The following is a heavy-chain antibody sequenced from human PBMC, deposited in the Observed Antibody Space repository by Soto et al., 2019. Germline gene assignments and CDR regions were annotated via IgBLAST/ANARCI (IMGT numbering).Heavy chain of an antibody. CDR1: GFTFSDYY. Sequence: QVQLVESGGGLVKPGGSLRLSCATSGFTFSDYYMSWIRQAPGKGLEWVSYISSNGTYTNYADSVRGRFTISRDNAKNSLYLQMNSLRVEDTVLYYCARGQAYSSGCYDYWGQGILVTVSS. CDR3: ARGQAYSSGCYDY. V-gene: IGHV3-11*06. CDR2: ISSNGTYT. D-gene: IGHD6-19*01. J-gene: IGHJ4*02.